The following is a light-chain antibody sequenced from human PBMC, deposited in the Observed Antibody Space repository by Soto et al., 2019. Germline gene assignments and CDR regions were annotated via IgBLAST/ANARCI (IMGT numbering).Light chain of an antibody. V-gene: IGKV3-11*01. CDR1: QSVSSY. CDR2: DAS. J-gene: IGKJ4*01. CDR3: LQRTNWPLT. Sequence: IVFTQSPTTLSLSPGERATLSCRASQSVSSYLAWYQQKPRQAPRLLIYDASNRATGIPARFSGSGSGTDFTLTISSLEPEDFAVYYCLQRTNWPLTFGGGTKVDI.